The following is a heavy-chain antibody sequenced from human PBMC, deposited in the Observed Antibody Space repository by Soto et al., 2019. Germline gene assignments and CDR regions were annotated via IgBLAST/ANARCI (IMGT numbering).Heavy chain of an antibody. J-gene: IGHJ4*02. CDR1: GYTFTTFG. D-gene: IGHD2-2*03. V-gene: IGHV1-3*01. CDR2: INAGNGNT. Sequence: ASVKVSCKASGYTFTTFGISWVRQAPGQRLEWMGWINAGNGNTKYSQEFQGRVTITRDTSASTAYMELSSLRSEDTAVYYCARDNGYCSTTSCAAAGIGYWGQGTLVTVSS. CDR3: ARDNGYCSTTSCAAAGIGY.